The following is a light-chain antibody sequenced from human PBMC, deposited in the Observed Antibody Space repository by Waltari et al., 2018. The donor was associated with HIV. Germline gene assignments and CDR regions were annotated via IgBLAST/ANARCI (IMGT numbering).Light chain of an antibody. CDR1: SSDVGGYNY. Sequence: QSALTQPRSVSGSPGQSFTISCTGTSSDVGGYNYFSWYQQHPGKAPKLMIYDVSKRPSGVPDRFSGSKSGNTASLTISGLQAEDEADYYCCSYAGTPYVFGTGTKVTVL. V-gene: IGLV2-11*01. J-gene: IGLJ1*01. CDR2: DVS. CDR3: CSYAGTPYV.